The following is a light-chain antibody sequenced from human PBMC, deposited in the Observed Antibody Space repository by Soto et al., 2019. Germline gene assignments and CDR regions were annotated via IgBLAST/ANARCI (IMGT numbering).Light chain of an antibody. Sequence: VMTQSPATLSVSPGERATLSCRASQSVSSNLAWYQQKPGQTPRLLIYGASTRATGIPARFSGSGSGTESTLTISSLQSEDFAIYYRQQYNNWLMHSFAGGTKVDIX. CDR3: QQYNNWLMHS. J-gene: IGKJ4*01. V-gene: IGKV3-15*01. CDR2: GAS. CDR1: QSVSSN.